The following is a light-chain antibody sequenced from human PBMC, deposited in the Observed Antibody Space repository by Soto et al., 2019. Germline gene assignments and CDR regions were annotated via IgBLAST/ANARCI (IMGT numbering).Light chain of an antibody. J-gene: IGKJ3*01. V-gene: IGKV1-27*01. CDR3: QNYNSYSQFT. CDR1: QGISHY. Sequence: DIQMTQSPSSLSASVGDRVTITCRASQGISHYLAWYQQKPGKVPELLIYGASALHLGVPSRYSGSGSGTDFSLTISSLQPEDVATYYCQNYNSYSQFTFGPGTKVDL. CDR2: GAS.